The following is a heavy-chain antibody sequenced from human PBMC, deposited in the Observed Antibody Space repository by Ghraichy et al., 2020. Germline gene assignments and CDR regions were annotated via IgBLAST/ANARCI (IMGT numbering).Heavy chain of an antibody. V-gene: IGHV4-34*01. D-gene: IGHD6-13*01. CDR3: ARGGYSSSWYTYYYMDV. Sequence: ESLNISCVVYGGSFSGYYWTWIRQPPGRGLEWIAEINHSGSPNYNPSLKSRVTISVDTSKNHFSLKMTSVTAADTAVYYCARGGYSSSWYTYYYMDVWGKGTTVTVSS. J-gene: IGHJ6*03. CDR2: INHSGSP. CDR1: GGSFSGYY.